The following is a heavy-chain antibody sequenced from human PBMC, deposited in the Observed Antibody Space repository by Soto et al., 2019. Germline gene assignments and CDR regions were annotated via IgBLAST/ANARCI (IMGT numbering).Heavy chain of an antibody. CDR3: AKSSGSDFWSGLPLDAFDS. CDR1: GFTFSSYA. J-gene: IGHJ3*02. V-gene: IGHV3-23*01. Sequence: EVQLLESGGGLVQPGGSLRLSCAASGFTFSSYAMSWVRQAPGKGLEWVSAISGSGGSTYYADSVKGRFTISRDNSKNTVYLQMNRLRAEDTAVYYCAKSSGSDFWSGLPLDAFDSWGQGTMVTGSS. D-gene: IGHD3-3*01. CDR2: ISGSGGST.